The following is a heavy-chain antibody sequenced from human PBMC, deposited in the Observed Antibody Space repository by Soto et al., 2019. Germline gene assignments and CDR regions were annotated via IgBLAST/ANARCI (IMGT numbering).Heavy chain of an antibody. V-gene: IGHV1-46*01. CDR2: INPSDGSA. J-gene: IGHJ4*02. CDR3: ARDAAGSYYDY. CDR1: GYTFTSCY. D-gene: IGHD1-26*01. Sequence: QVQLVQSGAEVKKPGASVKVSCKASGYTFTSCYIHWVRLAPGQGLEWMGTINPSDGSASYAQKFQGRVTMTRDTSTSTVYMEVTSLRSEDTAVYYCARDAAGSYYDYWGQGTLVTVSS.